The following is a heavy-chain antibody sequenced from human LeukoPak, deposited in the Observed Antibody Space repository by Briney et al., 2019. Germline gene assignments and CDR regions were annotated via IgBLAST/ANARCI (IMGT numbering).Heavy chain of an antibody. CDR3: ARRTEARLRFLAFFDY. CDR2: IYYSGTT. Sequence: SETLSLTCTVSVGSISSNSYYWGWIRQPPGKGLEWIGSIYYSGTTYYNPSLKSRVTISVDTSKNQFSLKLSSVTAADTAVYYCARRTEARLRFLAFFDYWGQGTLVTVSS. V-gene: IGHV4-39*01. CDR1: VGSISSNSYY. D-gene: IGHD3-3*01. J-gene: IGHJ4*02.